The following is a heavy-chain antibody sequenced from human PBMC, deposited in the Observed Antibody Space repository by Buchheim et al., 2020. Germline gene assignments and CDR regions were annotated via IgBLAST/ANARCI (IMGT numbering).Heavy chain of an antibody. V-gene: IGHV4-34*01. Sequence: QVQLQQWGAGLLKPSETLSLSCGVYGGSFSGHYWNWVRQPPGKGLEWIGEINHSGSTSYNPSLKSRVTISVETSKNQFSLKLSSVTAADTAVYYWAIISYDFWSGLSYGMDVWGQGTT. J-gene: IGHJ6*02. CDR1: GGSFSGHY. D-gene: IGHD3-3*01. CDR2: INHSGST. CDR3: AIISYDFWSGLSYGMDV.